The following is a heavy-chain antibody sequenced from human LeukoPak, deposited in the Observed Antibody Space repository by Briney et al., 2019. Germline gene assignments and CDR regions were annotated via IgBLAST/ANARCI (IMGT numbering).Heavy chain of an antibody. V-gene: IGHV3-15*01. CDR2: IKSKTDGGTT. CDR1: GFTFSNAW. Sequence: GGSLRLSCAASGFTFSNAWMSWVRQAPGKGLEWVGRIKSKTDGGTTDYAAPVKGRFTLSRDDSQNTLYLQMNSLKTEDTAVYYCTTDGSDSSGYTYYFDYWGQGTLVTVSS. D-gene: IGHD3-22*01. J-gene: IGHJ4*02. CDR3: TTDGSDSSGYTYYFDY.